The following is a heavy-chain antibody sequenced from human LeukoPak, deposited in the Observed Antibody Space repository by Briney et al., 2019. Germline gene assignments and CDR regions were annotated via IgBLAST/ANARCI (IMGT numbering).Heavy chain of an antibody. CDR3: ARGALAARTKREWFDP. CDR1: GYMFTGYY. D-gene: IGHD6-6*01. CDR2: VNPNTGGT. V-gene: IGHV1-2*02. Sequence: ASVKVSCKASGYMFTGYYIHWVRQTPGQGPEWMGWVNPNTGGTRYAQKFQGRVTMTRDTSISTAYMELSRLRSDDTAVYYCARGALAARTKREWFDPWGQGTLVTVSS. J-gene: IGHJ5*02.